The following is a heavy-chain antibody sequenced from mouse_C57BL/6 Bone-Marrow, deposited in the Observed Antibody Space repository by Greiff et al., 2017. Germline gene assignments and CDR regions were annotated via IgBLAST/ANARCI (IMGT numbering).Heavy chain of an antibody. CDR3: ARHGGLDY. V-gene: IGHV5-6*01. D-gene: IGHD1-1*02. Sequence: EVNVVESGGDLVKPGGSLKLSCAASGFTFSSYGMSWVRQTPDKRLEWVATISSGGSYTYYPDSVKGRFTISRDNAKNTLYLQMSSLKSEDTAMYYCARHGGLDYWGQGTTLTVSS. CDR1: GFTFSSYG. CDR2: ISSGGSYT. J-gene: IGHJ2*01.